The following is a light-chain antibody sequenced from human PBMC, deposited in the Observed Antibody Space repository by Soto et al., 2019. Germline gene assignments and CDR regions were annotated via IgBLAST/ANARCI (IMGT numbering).Light chain of an antibody. CDR2: VAS. CDR1: QSVSSSY. Sequence: EIVLTQSPGTLSLSPRERATLSCRASQSVSSSYLAWYQQKPGQAPRLLIYVASSRATGIPDRFSGSGSGTDFTLTISRLEPEDFAVYYCQQYGSSPWFGKGTKVEIK. V-gene: IGKV3-20*01. CDR3: QQYGSSPW. J-gene: IGKJ1*01.